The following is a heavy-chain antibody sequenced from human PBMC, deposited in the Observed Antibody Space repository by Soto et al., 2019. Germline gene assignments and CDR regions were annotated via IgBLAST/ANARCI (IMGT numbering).Heavy chain of an antibody. CDR3: ARGGGVLVWCGDFDY. V-gene: IGHV4-31*03. J-gene: IGHJ4*02. Sequence: TLSLTCTVSGSSISGGGNYWSWIRQHPGQGMEWIGYIYYSGSTYYNPSLKRRGTISVDTSKNQFPLKLSSVTAADTAVDYFARGGGVLVWCGDFDYWGQGTLVTVSS. D-gene: IGHD3-10*01. CDR1: GSSISGGGNY. CDR2: IYYSGST.